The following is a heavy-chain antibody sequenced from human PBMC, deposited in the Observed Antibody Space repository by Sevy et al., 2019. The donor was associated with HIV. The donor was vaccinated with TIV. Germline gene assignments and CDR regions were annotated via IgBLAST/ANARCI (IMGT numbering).Heavy chain of an antibody. J-gene: IGHJ4*02. CDR3: TTRCGGDCYQPFDY. CDR1: GFIFSNAW. V-gene: IGHV3-15*01. Sequence: GGSLILSCVASGFIFSNAWMSWVRQAPGKGLEWVGRIKSKTDGGTTDYAAPVKGRFTISRDDSKNTLYLQMISLKTEDTAVYYCTTRCGGDCYQPFDYWGQGTLVTVSS. D-gene: IGHD2-21*02. CDR2: IKSKTDGGTT.